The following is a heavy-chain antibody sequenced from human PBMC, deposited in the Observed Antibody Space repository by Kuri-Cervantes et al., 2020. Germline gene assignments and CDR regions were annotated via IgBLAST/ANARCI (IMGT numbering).Heavy chain of an antibody. Sequence: SETLSLTCTVSSYSISSGSYWSWIRQHPGKGLEWIGYIYYSGSTYYNPSLKSRVTISVDTSKNQFSLRLSSVTAADTAVYYCARGRRGSSWNYFDYWGQGTLVTVSS. V-gene: IGHV4-31*03. CDR2: IYYSGST. CDR1: SYSISSGSY. CDR3: ARGRRGSSWNYFDY. J-gene: IGHJ4*02. D-gene: IGHD6-13*01.